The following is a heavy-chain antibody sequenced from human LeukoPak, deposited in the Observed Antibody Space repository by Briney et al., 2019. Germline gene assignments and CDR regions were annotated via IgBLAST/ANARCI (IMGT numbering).Heavy chain of an antibody. CDR2: IYTSGST. V-gene: IGHV4-38-2*02. J-gene: IGHJ4*02. D-gene: IGHD1-26*01. CDR1: GYSISSGYY. CDR3: ARDRGGLGATDY. Sequence: SETLSLTCTVSGYSISSGYYWGWIRQPPGKGLEWIGRIYTSGSTNYNPSLKSRVTMSVDTSKNQFSLKLSSVTAADTAVYYCARDRGGLGATDYWGQGTLVTVSS.